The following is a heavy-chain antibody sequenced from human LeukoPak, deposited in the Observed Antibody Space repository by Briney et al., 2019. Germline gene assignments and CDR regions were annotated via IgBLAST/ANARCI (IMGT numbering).Heavy chain of an antibody. J-gene: IGHJ5*02. V-gene: IGHV4-39*01. CDR1: GGSISRTSYY. CDR3: ARHPPGLRYFDP. Sequence: PSETLSLTSPVSGGSISRTSYYWDWIRQPPGKGLEWIGNVFDSGSTHYNPSLKSRVTISVDTSKNQFSLRLSSVTAADTAFYYCARHPPGLRYFDPWGQGTLVTVSS. D-gene: IGHD3-9*01. CDR2: VFDSGST.